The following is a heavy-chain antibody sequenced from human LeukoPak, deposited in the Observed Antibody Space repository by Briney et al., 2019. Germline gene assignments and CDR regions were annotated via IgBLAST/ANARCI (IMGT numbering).Heavy chain of an antibody. J-gene: IGHJ5*02. Sequence: SETLSLTCTVSGVSLKSHYWSWVRQSAGKGLEWIGRVYTSGGTNLNPSLESRLSMSVDTSKNQFSLKLASVTAADTAVYFCVRDLKDVVPTPVRSGWFDPWGPGTQVTVSS. CDR2: VYTSGGT. D-gene: IGHD2-15*01. V-gene: IGHV4-4*07. CDR3: VRDLKDVVPTPVRSGWFDP. CDR1: GVSLKSHY.